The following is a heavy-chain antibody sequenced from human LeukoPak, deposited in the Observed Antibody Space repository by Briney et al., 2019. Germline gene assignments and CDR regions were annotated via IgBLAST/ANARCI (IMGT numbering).Heavy chain of an antibody. Sequence: GGSLRLSCTASGFTSSDYGMHWVRQPPGKGLEWVAIIWYDGSNKTYEDSVKGRFTISRDNSKNTLYLQMNSLRAEDTAVYYCARGVDYYENSGTIDYWGQGTLVTVSS. CDR2: IWYDGSNK. CDR3: ARGVDYYENSGTIDY. V-gene: IGHV3-33*01. D-gene: IGHD3-22*01. J-gene: IGHJ4*02. CDR1: GFTSSDYG.